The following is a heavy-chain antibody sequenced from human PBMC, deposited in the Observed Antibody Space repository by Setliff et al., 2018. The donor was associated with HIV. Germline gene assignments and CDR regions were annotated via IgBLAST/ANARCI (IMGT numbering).Heavy chain of an antibody. CDR1: GFTFSSYA. Sequence: GGSLRLSCAASGFTFSSYAMAWVRQAPGKGLEWVSAISGSTGSTYYADSVKGRFTISTDNSKNTLYLQMNSLRAEDTAVYYCAKPLTQWGVSPYHYAVDVWGQGTTVTVSS. CDR3: AKPLTQWGVSPYHYAVDV. J-gene: IGHJ6*02. CDR2: ISGSTGST. D-gene: IGHD1-26*01. V-gene: IGHV3-23*01.